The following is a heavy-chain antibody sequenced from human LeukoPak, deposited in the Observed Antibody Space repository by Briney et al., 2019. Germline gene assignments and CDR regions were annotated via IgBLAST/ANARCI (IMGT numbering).Heavy chain of an antibody. V-gene: IGHV4-34*01. CDR1: GGSFSGYY. CDR2: INHSGST. CDR3: ARLPHYYYMDV. J-gene: IGHJ6*03. Sequence: SETLSLTCAVYGGSFSGYYWSWIRQPPGKGLEWIGEINHSGSTNYNPSLKSRVTISVDTSKNQFSLKLSSVTAADTAVYYCARLPHYYYMDVWGKGTTVTVSS.